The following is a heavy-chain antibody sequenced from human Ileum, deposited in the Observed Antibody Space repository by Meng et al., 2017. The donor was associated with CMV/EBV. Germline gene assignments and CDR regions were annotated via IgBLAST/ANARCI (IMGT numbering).Heavy chain of an antibody. CDR1: RFTFSRFG. CDR3: TRDGSAAASDY. D-gene: IGHD6-13*01. J-gene: IGHJ4*01. Sequence: GGSLRLSCAASRFTFSRFGMNWVRQAPGKGLEWVSYISSSNGAIDYADSVKGRFTISRDNAKNSLYLQMNSLRAEDTAIYYSTRDGSAAASDYWGQGTLVTVSS. CDR2: ISSSNGAI. V-gene: IGHV3-48*04.